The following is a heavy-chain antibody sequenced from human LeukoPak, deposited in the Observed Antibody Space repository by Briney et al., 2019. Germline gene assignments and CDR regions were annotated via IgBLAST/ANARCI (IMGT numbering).Heavy chain of an antibody. V-gene: IGHV1-24*01. Sequence: GASVKVSCKVSGYTLTELSMHWVRQAPGKGLEWMGGFDPEDGETIYAQKFQGRVTTTEDTSTDTAYMELSSLRSEDTAVYYCATEVHPVRVSYSSGWYKLDAFDIWGQGTMVTVSS. D-gene: IGHD6-19*01. CDR2: FDPEDGET. CDR3: ATEVHPVRVSYSSGWYKLDAFDI. CDR1: GYTLTELS. J-gene: IGHJ3*02.